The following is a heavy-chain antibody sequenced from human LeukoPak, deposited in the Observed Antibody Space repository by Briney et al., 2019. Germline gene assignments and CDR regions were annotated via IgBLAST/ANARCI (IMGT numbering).Heavy chain of an antibody. J-gene: IGHJ4*02. Sequence: PGGSLRLFCAASGFSFSSYWMTWVRQAPGKGLEWVANIRTDGSEIYYVDSVKGRFTISRDNAKNSLFLQMNSLRVEDTAVYYCVSGPKMGYWGQGTLVTASS. CDR3: VSGPKMGY. D-gene: IGHD5-24*01. CDR1: GFSFSSYW. V-gene: IGHV3-7*01. CDR2: IRTDGSEI.